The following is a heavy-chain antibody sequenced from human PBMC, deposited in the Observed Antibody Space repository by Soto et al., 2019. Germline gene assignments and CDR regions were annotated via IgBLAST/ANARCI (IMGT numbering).Heavy chain of an antibody. V-gene: IGHV3-33*01. J-gene: IGHJ4*02. D-gene: IGHD3-9*01. CDR2: IWYDGSNK. CDR3: ARGTGLRYFDHAFDY. Sequence: GGSLRLSCAASGFTFSSYGMHWVRQAPGKGLEWVAVIWYDGSNKYYADSVKGRFTISRDNSKNTLYLQMNSLRAEDTAVYYCARGTGLRYFDHAFDYWGQGTLVTVSS. CDR1: GFTFSSYG.